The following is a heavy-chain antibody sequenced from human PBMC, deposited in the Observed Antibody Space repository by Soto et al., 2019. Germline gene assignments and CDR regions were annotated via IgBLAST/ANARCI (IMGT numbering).Heavy chain of an antibody. Sequence: TLSLTCTVSGGSISSGGYYWSWIRQHPGKGLEWIGYIYYSGSTYYNPSLKSRVTISVDTSKNQFSLKLSSVTAADTAVYYCASVDYGGNWLDPWGQGTLVTVYS. V-gene: IGHV4-31*03. J-gene: IGHJ5*02. D-gene: IGHD4-17*01. CDR3: ASVDYGGNWLDP. CDR1: GGSISSGGYY. CDR2: IYYSGST.